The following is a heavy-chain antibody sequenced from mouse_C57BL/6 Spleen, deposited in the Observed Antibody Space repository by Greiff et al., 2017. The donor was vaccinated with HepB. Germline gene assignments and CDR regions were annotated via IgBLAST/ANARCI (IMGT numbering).Heavy chain of an antibody. D-gene: IGHD2-4*01. CDR2: IDPSDSYT. V-gene: IGHV1-69*01. CDR3: ARGGFYYDYAWFAY. J-gene: IGHJ3*01. Sequence: VKLQQPGAELVMPGASVKLSCKASGYTFTSYWMHWVKQRPGQGLEWIGEIDPSDSYTNYNQKFKGKSTLTVDKSSSTAYMQLSSLTSEDSAVYYCARGGFYYDYAWFAYWGQGTLVTVSA. CDR1: GYTFTSYW.